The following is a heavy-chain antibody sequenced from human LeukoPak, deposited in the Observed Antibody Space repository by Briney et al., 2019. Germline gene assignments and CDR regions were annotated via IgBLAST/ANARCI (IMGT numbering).Heavy chain of an antibody. D-gene: IGHD3-9*01. Sequence: ASVKLSCKASGYTFTSYGISWVRQAPGQGLEWMGWISAYNGNTNYAQKLQGRVTMTTDTSTSTAYMELRSLRSDDTAVYYCARHPTYYDILTGYFDYWGQGTLVTVSS. J-gene: IGHJ4*02. CDR2: ISAYNGNT. CDR1: GYTFTSYG. CDR3: ARHPTYYDILTGYFDY. V-gene: IGHV1-18*01.